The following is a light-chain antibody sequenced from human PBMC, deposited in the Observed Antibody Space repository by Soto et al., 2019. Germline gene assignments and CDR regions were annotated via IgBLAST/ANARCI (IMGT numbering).Light chain of an antibody. V-gene: IGKV1-5*01. Sequence: DIQMTQPPSTLSASVGDRVTITCRASQSIRTWLAWYQQKPGKAPKLLIYDASSLKSGVPSRFSGGGSGTEFTLTISSLQPADFTTYYCQQYNTNPWTFGQGTKVDIK. CDR2: DAS. J-gene: IGKJ1*01. CDR3: QQYNTNPWT. CDR1: QSIRTW.